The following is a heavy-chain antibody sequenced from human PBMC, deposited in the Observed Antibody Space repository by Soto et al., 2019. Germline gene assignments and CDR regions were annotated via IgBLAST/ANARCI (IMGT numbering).Heavy chain of an antibody. V-gene: IGHV6-1*01. CDR3: ARDPPGFHSAFDF. D-gene: IGHD4-4*01. Sequence: SQTLSLTCAISGDSVSSNGAAWNWIRQSPSRGLEWLGRTYYRSRWYSDYAPSVKSRITVNPYTSQNQLSLQLNPVTPEDTAIYSCARDPPGFHSAFDFWGQGTLVTVSS. CDR2: TYYRSRWYS. J-gene: IGHJ4*02. CDR1: GDSVSSNGAA.